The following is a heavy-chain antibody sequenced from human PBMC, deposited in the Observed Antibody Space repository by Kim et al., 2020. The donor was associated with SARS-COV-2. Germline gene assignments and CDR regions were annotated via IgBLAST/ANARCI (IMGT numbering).Heavy chain of an antibody. V-gene: IGHV3-23*01. CDR3: ARESTSSSWGGWFDS. J-gene: IGHJ5*01. CDR2: LTGGSTST. Sequence: GGSLRLSCAASGFTFSSYPMSWVRQAPGKGLEWVSSLTGGSTSTYYADSVKGRFTISRDNSRNTLYLQLSSLRAEDTAIYYCARESTSSSWGGWFDSWGQGTLVTVSS. CDR1: GFTFSSYP. D-gene: IGHD6-6*01.